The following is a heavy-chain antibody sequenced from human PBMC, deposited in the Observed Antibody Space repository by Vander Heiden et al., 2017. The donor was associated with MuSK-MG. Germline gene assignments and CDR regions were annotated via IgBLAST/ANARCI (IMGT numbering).Heavy chain of an antibody. Sequence: EVQLLESGGGLVQPGGSLRLSCAASGFSFSSYAMSWVRQAPGKGLEWGSAISGSGGSTYDADSVKGRFTISRDNSKNTLYLKMNSLRAEDTAVYYCAKGGIAAAGYWGQGTLVTVSS. D-gene: IGHD6-13*01. CDR2: ISGSGGST. CDR3: AKGGIAAAGY. J-gene: IGHJ4*02. V-gene: IGHV3-23*01. CDR1: GFSFSSYA.